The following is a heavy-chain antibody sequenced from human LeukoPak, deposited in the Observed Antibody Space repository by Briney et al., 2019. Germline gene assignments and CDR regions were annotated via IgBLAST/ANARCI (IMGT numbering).Heavy chain of an antibody. V-gene: IGHV3-23*01. CDR1: GFTFSSYA. D-gene: IGHD3-22*01. CDR3: AKDERSSGYFLDY. J-gene: IGHJ4*02. Sequence: PGGSLRLSCAASGFTFSSYAMSWVRQAPGKGLEWGSLISGSGATIYYADSLKGRFTISRDNFKNTLYLQMNSLRAEDTAVYYCAKDERSSGYFLDYWGQGTLVTVSS. CDR2: ISGSGATI.